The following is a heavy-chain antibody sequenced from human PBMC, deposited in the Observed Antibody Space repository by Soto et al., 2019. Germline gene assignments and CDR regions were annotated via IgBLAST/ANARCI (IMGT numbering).Heavy chain of an antibody. CDR3: ARGGSGSYSSYYFYFMDV. J-gene: IGHJ6*03. D-gene: IGHD3-10*01. Sequence: QVQLVQSGAEVKKPGASVKVSCKASGYTFTSYGISWVRQAPGQGLEWMGWISAYNGNTNYAQKRQGRVNMTTDTSTRKAYMELRSLRSEDTAVYYCARGGSGSYSSYYFYFMDVWGKGTTVTVSS. CDR1: GYTFTSYG. CDR2: ISAYNGNT. V-gene: IGHV1-18*01.